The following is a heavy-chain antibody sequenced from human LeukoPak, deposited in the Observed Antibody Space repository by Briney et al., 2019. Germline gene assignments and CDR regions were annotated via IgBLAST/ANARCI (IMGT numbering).Heavy chain of an antibody. D-gene: IGHD1-26*01. J-gene: IGHJ4*02. Sequence: GGSLRLSCAASGLTFKIYGWHWVRQAPGKGLMWLAFISSDGTNKYYTDSVKGRFTISRDDPKNTLYLEMNSLRDDDTAVYYCARDGGGRDIDYWGQGTLVTVSS. V-gene: IGHV3-33*01. CDR3: ARDGGGRDIDY. CDR2: ISSDGTNK. CDR1: GLTFKIYG.